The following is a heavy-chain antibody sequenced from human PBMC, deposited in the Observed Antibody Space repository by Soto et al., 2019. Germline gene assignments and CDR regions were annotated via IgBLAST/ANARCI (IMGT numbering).Heavy chain of an antibody. CDR3: ARRGPGTSFDS. CDR2: ISGSGDST. CDR1: GFTFSSYA. J-gene: IGHJ4*02. D-gene: IGHD6-13*01. V-gene: IGHV3-23*01. Sequence: EVQLLDSGGGLVQPGGSLRLSCAASGFTFSSYAMNWVRQAPGKGLEWVSVISGSGDSTYYADSVKGRFTISRDNSKNTLYLQMNSLRTEDTAVYYCARRGPGTSFDSWGPGTLVTVSS.